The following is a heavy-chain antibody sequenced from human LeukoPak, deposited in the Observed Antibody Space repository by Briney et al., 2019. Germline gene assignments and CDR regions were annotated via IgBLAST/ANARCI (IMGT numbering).Heavy chain of an antibody. V-gene: IGHV3-13*01. D-gene: IGHD3-3*01. CDR3: ARAGITIFPRGGYYYYYYMDV. J-gene: IGHJ6*03. Sequence: GGSLRLSCAASGFTFSSYDMHWVRQATGKGLEWVSAIGTAGDTYYPGSVKGRFTISRENAKNSLYLQMNSLRAEDTAVYYCARAGITIFPRGGYYYYYYMDVWGKGTTVTVSS. CDR1: GFTFSSYD. CDR2: IGTAGDT.